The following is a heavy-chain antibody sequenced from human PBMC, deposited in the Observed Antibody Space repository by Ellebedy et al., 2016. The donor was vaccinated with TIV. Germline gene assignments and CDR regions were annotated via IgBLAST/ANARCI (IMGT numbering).Heavy chain of an antibody. CDR2: IYYSGST. CDR3: ARDLGVSDY. J-gene: IGHJ4*02. V-gene: IGHV4-61*01. Sequence: GSLRLXCTVSGGSVSSGSYYWSWIRQPPGKGLEWFGYIYYSGSTNYNPSLKSRITISVDTSKNQFSRKLSSVTAADTAVYYCARDLGVSDYWGQGTLVTVSS. D-gene: IGHD2-21*01. CDR1: GGSVSSGSYY.